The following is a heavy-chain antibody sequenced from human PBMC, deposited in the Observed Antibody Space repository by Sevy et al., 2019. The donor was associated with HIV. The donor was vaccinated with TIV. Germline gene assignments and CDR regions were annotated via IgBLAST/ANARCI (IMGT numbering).Heavy chain of an antibody. CDR3: AKGRPGSGYAGAAAGD. D-gene: IGHD5-12*01. CDR1: GYRFTGYA. CDR2: INANTGKP. J-gene: IGHJ4*02. V-gene: IGHV7-4-1*02. Sequence: ASVKVSCKASGYRFTGYAINWVRQAPGQGLEWMGWINANTGKPTYAQGFTGRFVFSLDTSVNTAYLQISSLKAEDTAVYYCAKGRPGSGYAGAAAGDWGQGSRVTVSS.